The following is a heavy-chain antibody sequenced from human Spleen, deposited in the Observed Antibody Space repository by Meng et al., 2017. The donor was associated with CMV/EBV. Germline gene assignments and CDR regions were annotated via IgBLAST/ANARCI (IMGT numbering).Heavy chain of an antibody. J-gene: IGHJ6*02. CDR1: GFTFSSYA. D-gene: IGHD5-18*01. Sequence: GGSLRLSCAASGFTFSSYAMHWVRQAPGKGLEWVAVISYDGSNKYYADSVKGRFTISRDNSKNTLYLQMNSLRAEDTAVYYCARTARKIPLWLEDYYYYGMDVWGQGTTVTVSS. CDR2: ISYDGSNK. V-gene: IGHV3-30*04. CDR3: ARTARKIPLWLEDYYYYGMDV.